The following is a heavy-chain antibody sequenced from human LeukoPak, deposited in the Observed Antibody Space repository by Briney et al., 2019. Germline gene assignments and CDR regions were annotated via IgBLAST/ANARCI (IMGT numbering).Heavy chain of an antibody. CDR2: ISSGGSSI. CDR1: GFTFSSYT. V-gene: IGHV3-48*01. D-gene: IGHD3-22*01. J-gene: IGHJ5*02. CDR3: ARDLGQYYDTSDNWFDP. Sequence: PGGSLRLSCAASGFTFSSYTMNWVRQAPGKGLEWVSYISSGGSSIYYADSVKGRFTISRDNAKNSLYLQMNSLRAEDTAVYYCARDLGQYYDTSDNWFDPWGQGTLVTVSS.